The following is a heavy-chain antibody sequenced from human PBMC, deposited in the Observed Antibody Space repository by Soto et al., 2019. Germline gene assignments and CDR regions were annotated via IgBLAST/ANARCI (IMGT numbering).Heavy chain of an antibody. CDR1: GFTFSGST. CDR2: IPSKTNTYAT. V-gene: IGHV3-73*02. J-gene: IGHJ4*02. Sequence: EVQLVESGGGLVQPGGSLKLSCAASGFTFSGSTIHWVRQTSGKGLEWVGRIPSKTNTYATADAASVKGRFTISRDDSKNTAYLQVHSLKTEDTAVYYCTRQHLDVPVASAIDYWGQGTLVTVSS. CDR3: TRQHLDVPVASAIDY. D-gene: IGHD6-19*01.